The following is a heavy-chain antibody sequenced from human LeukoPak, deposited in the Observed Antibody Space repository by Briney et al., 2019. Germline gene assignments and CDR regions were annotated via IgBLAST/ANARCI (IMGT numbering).Heavy chain of an antibody. J-gene: IGHJ4*02. CDR3: AGPRGYSYGYFDY. CDR1: GGSISSSSYY. D-gene: IGHD5-18*01. V-gene: IGHV4-39*01. CDR2: IYYSGST. Sequence: SETLSLTCTVSGGSISSSSYYWGWIRQPPGKGLEWIGSIYYSGSTYYNPSLKSRVTISVDTSKNQFSLKLSSVTAADTAVYYCAGPRGYSYGYFDYWGQGTLVTVSS.